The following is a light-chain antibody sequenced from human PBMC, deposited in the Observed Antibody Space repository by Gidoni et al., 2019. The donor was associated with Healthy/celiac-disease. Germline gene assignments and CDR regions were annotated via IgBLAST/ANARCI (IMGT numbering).Light chain of an antibody. Sequence: EIVLPQSPATLSFSPGERATLSCRASQSVSSYLAWYQQKPGQAPRLLIYDASNRATGIPARFSGSGSGTDFTLTISSLEPEDFAVYYCQQRSNWPQYTFGQXTKLEIK. V-gene: IGKV3-11*01. J-gene: IGKJ2*01. CDR3: QQRSNWPQYT. CDR1: QSVSSY. CDR2: DAS.